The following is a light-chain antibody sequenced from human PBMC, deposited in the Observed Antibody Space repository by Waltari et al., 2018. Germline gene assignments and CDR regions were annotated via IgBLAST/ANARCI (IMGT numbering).Light chain of an antibody. CDR3: QHYYSYPLT. Sequence: DIQMTQSPSSLSASVGDGATIYCRASQSISSWLAWYQQKPGKPPKLLIYKASSLESGVPSRFSGSGSGTEFTLTINSLQPDDFATYYCQHYYSYPLTFGGGTKVEIK. V-gene: IGKV1-5*03. J-gene: IGKJ4*01. CDR1: QSISSW. CDR2: KAS.